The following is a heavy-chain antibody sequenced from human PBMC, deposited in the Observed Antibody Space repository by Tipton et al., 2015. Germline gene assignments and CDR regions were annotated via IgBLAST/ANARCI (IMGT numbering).Heavy chain of an antibody. Sequence: SLRLSCVASGFTFSIYGMHWVRQAPGKGLEWVALISYDGTNKYSADSVKGRFTISRDNSRNTLYLQMNGLRAEDTAVYHCARGSLGGYAPYYRTGLDVWGQGTTVTVSS. D-gene: IGHD1-26*01. CDR1: GFTFSIYG. J-gene: IGHJ6*02. CDR3: ARGSLGGYAPYYRTGLDV. CDR2: ISYDGTNK. V-gene: IGHV3-30*03.